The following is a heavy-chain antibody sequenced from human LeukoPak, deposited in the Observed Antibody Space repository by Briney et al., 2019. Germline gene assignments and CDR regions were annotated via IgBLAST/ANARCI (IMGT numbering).Heavy chain of an antibody. CDR1: GYTFLDYG. CDR2: VGPYNGKT. CDR3: TRDFSAKMATITDI. V-gene: IGHV1-18*01. J-gene: IGHJ4*02. D-gene: IGHD5-24*01. Sequence: ASVKVSCKTSGYTFLDYGISWLRQAPGQRLEWMGWVGPYNGKTQYSQKLQGRITLTTDTLTNTAFMELTSLSPEDTAIYYCTRDFSAKMATITDIWGQGTLVAVSS.